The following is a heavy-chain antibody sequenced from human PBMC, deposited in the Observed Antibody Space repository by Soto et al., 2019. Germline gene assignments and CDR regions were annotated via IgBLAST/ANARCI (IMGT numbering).Heavy chain of an antibody. D-gene: IGHD2-8*01. Sequence: QVQLQQSGPGLVKPSQTLSLTCAISGDSVSTNSATWDWIRQSPSRGLEWLGRTYYRTKWFNDYAVSVTGGISTNPDTSNNRFSLQLNSVSPDDTAVYYCARLIGNSWLDSWGQGTLVTVSS. CDR2: TYYRTKWFN. V-gene: IGHV6-1*01. CDR1: GDSVSTNSAT. J-gene: IGHJ5*01. CDR3: ARLIGNSWLDS.